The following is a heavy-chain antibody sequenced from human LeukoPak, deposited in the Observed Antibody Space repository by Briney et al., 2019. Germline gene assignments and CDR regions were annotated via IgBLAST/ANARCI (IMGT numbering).Heavy chain of an antibody. V-gene: IGHV4-34*01. Sequence: SETLSLTCAVYGGSFSGYYWSWIRQPPGKGLEWIGEINHSGSTNYNPSLKSRVTISVDTSKNQFSLNLSSVTAADTAVYYCAGGIAVALYYFDYWGQGTLVTVSS. CDR1: GGSFSGYY. CDR3: AGGIAVALYYFDY. D-gene: IGHD6-19*01. CDR2: INHSGST. J-gene: IGHJ4*02.